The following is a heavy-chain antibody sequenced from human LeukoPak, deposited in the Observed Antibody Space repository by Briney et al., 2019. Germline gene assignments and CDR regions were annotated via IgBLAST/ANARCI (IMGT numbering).Heavy chain of an antibody. J-gene: IGHJ4*02. CDR3: ARDLWGSYLYYFDY. V-gene: IGHV3-30-3*01. CDR2: ISYDGSNK. CDR1: GFTFSSYA. D-gene: IGHD1-26*01. Sequence: QPGRSLRLSCAASGFTFSSYAMHWVRQAPGKGLEWVAVISYDGSNKYYADSVKGRFTISRDNSKNTLYLQMNSLRAEDTAVYYCARDLWGSYLYYFDYWGQGTLVTVSS.